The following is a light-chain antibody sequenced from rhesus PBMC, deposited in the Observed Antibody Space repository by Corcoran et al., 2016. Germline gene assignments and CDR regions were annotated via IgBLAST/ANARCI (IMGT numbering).Light chain of an antibody. Sequence: DIQMSQSPSSLSASVGDRVTITCRASQGISSYLNWYQQKPGKAPKLLINYANSLASGAPSRCSGSGSGTDFTITISSLQPEDFATYSCQQGNSNPPTFGQGTKVEIK. CDR1: QGISSY. J-gene: IGKJ1*01. CDR3: QQGNSNPPT. CDR2: YAN. V-gene: IGKV1-32*02.